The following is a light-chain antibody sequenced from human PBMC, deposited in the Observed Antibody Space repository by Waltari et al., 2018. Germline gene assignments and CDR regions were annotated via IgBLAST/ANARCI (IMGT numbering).Light chain of an antibody. J-gene: IGLJ3*02. CDR2: DAP. CDR3: VLSYVDGGV. CDR1: TGAVTSGHY. V-gene: IGLV7-46*01. Sequence: QAVVTQEPSLTVSPGGTVTLTCASSTGAVTSGHYPYWFQQKPGQAPRTLLSDAPNKNYWTPARFSGSLLGGKAALTLSGAQPEDEAEYYCVLSYVDGGVFGGGTRLTVL.